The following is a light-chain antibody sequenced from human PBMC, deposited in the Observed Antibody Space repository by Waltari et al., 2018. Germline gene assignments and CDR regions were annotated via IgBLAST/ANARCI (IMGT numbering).Light chain of an antibody. CDR3: QSSDSSTWV. V-gene: IGLV6-57*01. Sequence: NFMLTQPHSVSGSPGQTVTISCTRSSGSIASNYVQWCQQRPGTPPTTLIYENHQRPSGVPDRFSGSIDSSSNSASLTISQLKTEDEADYYCQSSDSSTWVFGGGTKLTVL. J-gene: IGLJ3*02. CDR1: SGSIASNY. CDR2: ENH.